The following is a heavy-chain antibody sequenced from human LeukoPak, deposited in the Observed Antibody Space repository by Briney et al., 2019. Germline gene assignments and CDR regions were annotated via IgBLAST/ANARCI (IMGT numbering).Heavy chain of an antibody. J-gene: IGHJ6*04. V-gene: IGHV3-30*18. CDR1: GFTFSSYG. CDR3: AKVRGGVDV. CDR2: ISYDGSNK. D-gene: IGHD3-10*01. Sequence: PGRSLRLSCAASGFTFSSYGMHWVRQAPGKGLEWVAVISYDGSNKYYADSVKGRFTISRDNSKNTLYLQMNSLRAEDTAVYYCAKVRGGVDVWGKGTTVTISS.